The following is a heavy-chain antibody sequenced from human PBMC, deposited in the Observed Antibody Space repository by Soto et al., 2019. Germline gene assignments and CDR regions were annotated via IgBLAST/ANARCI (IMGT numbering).Heavy chain of an antibody. CDR1: GDSISSRSYY. Sequence: PSETLSLTCTVTGDSISSRSYYWFWIRQPPWKGLEWVLSIYYTGSTYNNPSLRSRVSMSIDPSKDHFSLKLKLVPAADRALFFCARQRTSVVTKAYFAVGGPGSLVTASS. J-gene: IGHJ1*01. CDR3: ARQRTSVVTKAYFAV. V-gene: IGHV4-39*01. CDR2: IYYTGST. D-gene: IGHD2-21*02.